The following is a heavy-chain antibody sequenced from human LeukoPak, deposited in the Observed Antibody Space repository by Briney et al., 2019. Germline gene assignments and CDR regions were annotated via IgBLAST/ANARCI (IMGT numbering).Heavy chain of an antibody. CDR2: VNPNSGVT. CDR1: GYTFTRYY. D-gene: IGHD3-10*01. Sequence: GASVKVSCKASGYTFTRYYVHWVRQAPGQGLEWMGWVNPNSGVTNYAQKFQGRVTMTRDTSISTAYMELSSLRSDDTAVYYCARVGAYGSGSYLVYWGQGSLVTVSS. V-gene: IGHV1-2*02. CDR3: ARVGAYGSGSYLVY. J-gene: IGHJ4*02.